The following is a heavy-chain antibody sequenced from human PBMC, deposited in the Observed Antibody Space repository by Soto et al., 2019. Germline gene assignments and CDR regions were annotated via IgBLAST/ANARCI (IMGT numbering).Heavy chain of an antibody. CDR2: IYYSGST. CDR3: ARSGPGYGGYDSTIYFDY. V-gene: IGHV4-30-4*01. CDR1: GGSISSGDYY. D-gene: IGHD5-12*01. Sequence: SETLSLTCTVSGGSISSGDYYWSWIRQPPGKGLEWIGYIYYSGSTYYNPSLKSRVTISVDTSKNQFSLKLSSVTAADTAVYYCARSGPGYGGYDSTIYFDYWGPGTLVTVSS. J-gene: IGHJ4*02.